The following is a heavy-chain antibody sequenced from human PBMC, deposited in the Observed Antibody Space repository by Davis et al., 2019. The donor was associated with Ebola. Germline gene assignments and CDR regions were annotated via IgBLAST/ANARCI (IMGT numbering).Heavy chain of an antibody. Sequence: ASVKVSCKASGYTFISYGISWVRQAPGQGPEWMGWISTFDGKTKYVQKFQGRVTMTTDTSTSTAYMELRSLRSDDTAVYFCARRNYYGSGTVYFDPWGQGTLVTVSS. CDR2: ISTFDGKT. CDR1: GYTFISYG. J-gene: IGHJ4*02. D-gene: IGHD3-10*01. CDR3: ARRNYYGSGTVYFDP. V-gene: IGHV1-18*01.